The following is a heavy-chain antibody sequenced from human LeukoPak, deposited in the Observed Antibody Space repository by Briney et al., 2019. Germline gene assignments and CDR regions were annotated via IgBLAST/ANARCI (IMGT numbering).Heavy chain of an antibody. D-gene: IGHD3-22*01. J-gene: IGHJ4*02. Sequence: GASVKVSCKASGYTFTNYGITWVRQAPGQWLEWMGWIDSRNGHTKYGQKFQGRVIMTTDTSTSTTYMELRSLRSDDTAVYYCARAITMIVRAGDYWGQGTLVTVSS. CDR1: GYTFTNYG. CDR3: ARAITMIVRAGDY. CDR2: IDSRNGHT. V-gene: IGHV1-18*01.